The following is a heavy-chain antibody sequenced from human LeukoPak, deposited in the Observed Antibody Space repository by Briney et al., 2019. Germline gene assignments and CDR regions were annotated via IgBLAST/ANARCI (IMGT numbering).Heavy chain of an antibody. D-gene: IGHD2-2*01. J-gene: IGHJ6*03. Sequence: ASVTVSCKASGYTFTSYGISWVRQAPGQGIEWMGWISVYNGNTNYAQKLQGRVTMTTDTSTSTAYMELRSLRSDDTAVYYCARNIVVVPAAMGGIYYYYMDVWGKGTTVTVSS. V-gene: IGHV1-18*01. CDR1: GYTFTSYG. CDR3: ARNIVVVPAAMGGIYYYYMDV. CDR2: ISVYNGNT.